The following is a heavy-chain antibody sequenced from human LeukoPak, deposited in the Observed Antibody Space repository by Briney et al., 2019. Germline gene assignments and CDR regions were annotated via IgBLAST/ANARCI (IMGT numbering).Heavy chain of an antibody. CDR1: GGSFSGYY. D-gene: IGHD5-24*01. Sequence: SETLSLTCAVYGGSFSGYYWSWIRQSPGKGLEGIGEINHSGSTNYNPSIKSRVTISVDTSKNQFSLKLSSVTAADTAVYYCRVFPPPDGFDPWGPGTLVTVSS. J-gene: IGHJ5*02. CDR3: RVFPPPDGFDP. CDR2: INHSGST. V-gene: IGHV4-34*01.